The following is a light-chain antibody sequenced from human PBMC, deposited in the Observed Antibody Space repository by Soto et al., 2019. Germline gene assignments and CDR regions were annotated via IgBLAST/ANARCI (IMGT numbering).Light chain of an antibody. V-gene: IGKV3-15*01. CDR1: QSITTN. CDR2: GAS. J-gene: IGKJ1*01. CDR3: QQYNYWPSRT. Sequence: VMTQSPATLSVSPGERATLSCRASQSITTNLAWYQQKPGQAPRLLIYGASTRAANIPARFSGSGSGTEFTLTISRLQSEDFAVYYCQQYNYWPSRTFDQGTKVEIK.